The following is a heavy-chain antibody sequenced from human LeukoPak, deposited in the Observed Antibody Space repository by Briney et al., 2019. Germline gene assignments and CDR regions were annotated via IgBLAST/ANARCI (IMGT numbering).Heavy chain of an antibody. CDR2: IYYSGST. CDR1: GYSISSGYY. D-gene: IGHD5-18*01. V-gene: IGHV4-38-2*02. Sequence: SETLSLTCTVSGYSISSGYYWGWLRPPPGKGLEWIGYIYYSGSTDYNPSLKSRVTISVDTSKNQFSLKLSSVTAADTAVYYCARPGVGSGRYGAFDIWGQGTMVTVSS. J-gene: IGHJ3*02. CDR3: ARPGVGSGRYGAFDI.